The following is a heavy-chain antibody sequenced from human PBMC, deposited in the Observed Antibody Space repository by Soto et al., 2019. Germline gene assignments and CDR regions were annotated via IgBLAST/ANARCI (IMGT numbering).Heavy chain of an antibody. CDR2: IYPATGDT. CDR3: ARGPSE. J-gene: IGHJ4*02. CDR1: GYIFIGSY. Sequence: QVQLVQSGAEMKSPGSSVKVSCKPTGYIFIGSYLHWIRQAPGQGPEWMGSIYPATGDTDYAQTYQGRVILTGDTAIGTAYMELKWLTFDDTGMYYCARGPSEWGQGTLVTVSS. V-gene: IGHV1-2*02.